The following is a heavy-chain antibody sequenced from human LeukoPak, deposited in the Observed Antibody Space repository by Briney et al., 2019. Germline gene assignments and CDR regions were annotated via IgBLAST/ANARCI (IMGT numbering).Heavy chain of an antibody. CDR3: ARDAETGEGYFDY. V-gene: IGHV1-69*05. D-gene: IGHD7-27*01. CDR1: GGTFSSYA. Sequence: SVKVSCKASGGTFSSYAISWVRQAPGQGLEWMGRIIPIFGTANYAQKFQGRVTITTDESTSTAYMELSSLRSEDTAVYYCARDAETGEGYFDYWGQGTLVTVSS. J-gene: IGHJ4*02. CDR2: IIPIFGTA.